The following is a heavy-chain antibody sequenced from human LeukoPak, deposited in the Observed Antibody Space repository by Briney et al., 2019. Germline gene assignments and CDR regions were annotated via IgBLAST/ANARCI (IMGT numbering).Heavy chain of an antibody. Sequence: SETLSLTCTVSGGSISSYYWSWIRQPPGKGLEWIGYIYYSGSTNYNPSLKSRVTISVDTSKNQFSLKLSSVTAADTAVYYCAREGTYYDFWSGYYAPGWFDPWGQGTLVTVSS. CDR1: GGSISSYY. D-gene: IGHD3-3*01. J-gene: IGHJ5*02. CDR2: IYYSGST. CDR3: AREGTYYDFWSGYYAPGWFDP. V-gene: IGHV4-59*01.